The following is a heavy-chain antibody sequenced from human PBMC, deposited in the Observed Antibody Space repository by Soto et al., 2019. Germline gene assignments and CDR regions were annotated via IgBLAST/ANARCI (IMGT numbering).Heavy chain of an antibody. CDR2: IYHTGTT. J-gene: IGHJ4*02. V-gene: IGHV4-59*03. Sequence: SETLSLTCTVSGDSIRSSYWTWIRQAPGRGLEWIGDIYHTGTTYYNPSLKSRVSISVDTSKNQSSLRLRSVTAADTAIYFCAKISAGSTDETMFTVFDHWGQGTLVTVSS. D-gene: IGHD6-13*01. CDR3: AKISAGSTDETMFTVFDH. CDR1: GDSIRSSY.